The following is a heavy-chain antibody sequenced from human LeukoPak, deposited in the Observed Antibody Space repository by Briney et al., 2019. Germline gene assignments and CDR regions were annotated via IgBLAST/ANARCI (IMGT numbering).Heavy chain of an antibody. Sequence: GGSLRLSCAASGFTVSSNYMSWVRQAPGKGLEWVSVIYSGGSTYYADSVKGRFTISRDNSKNTLYLQMNSLRAEDTAVYYCAREGAYRGPPTFAWGQGTMVTVSS. CDR1: GFTVSSNY. V-gene: IGHV3-53*01. CDR2: IYSGGST. D-gene: IGHD3-16*01. J-gene: IGHJ3*01. CDR3: AREGAYRGPPTFA.